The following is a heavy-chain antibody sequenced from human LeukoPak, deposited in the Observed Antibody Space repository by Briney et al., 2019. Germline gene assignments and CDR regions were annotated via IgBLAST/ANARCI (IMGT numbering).Heavy chain of an antibody. V-gene: IGHV4-4*02. D-gene: IGHD3-16*02. CDR1: GGSINSNNW. CDR2: VHNSGST. J-gene: IGHJ5*02. CDR3: AFGDYYRLDP. Sequence: SETLSLTCAVSGGSINSNNWWSWVRQSPGKGLEWIGEVHNSGSTNYNPSLKSRLTLSIDNSKNQFSLTLSSVTAADTAVYYCAFGDYYRLDPWGQGTLVTVSS.